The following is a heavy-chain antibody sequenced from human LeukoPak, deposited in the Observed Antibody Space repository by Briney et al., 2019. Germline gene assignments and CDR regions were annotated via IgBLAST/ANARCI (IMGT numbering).Heavy chain of an antibody. CDR2: IGYDGSKM. Sequence: GGSLRLSCAASGFTFSSYGMHWVRQAPGKGLEWVAFIGYDGSKMYYIDSVKGRFTISRDNSENTLYLQMNSLRTEDTALYYCAKDNRNYYIDYWGQGTLVTVSS. D-gene: IGHD3-10*01. J-gene: IGHJ4*02. CDR1: GFTFSSYG. V-gene: IGHV3-30*02. CDR3: AKDNRNYYIDY.